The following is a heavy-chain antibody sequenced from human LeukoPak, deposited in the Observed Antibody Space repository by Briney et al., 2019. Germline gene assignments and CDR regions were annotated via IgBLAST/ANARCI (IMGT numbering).Heavy chain of an antibody. CDR2: INHSGIT. Sequence: PSETLSLTCAVYGGTFSAYYWSWIRQPPGRGLEWIGVINHSGITNYNPPLKSRVTISVDTSKNQFSLKVSCVTAADTAVYYCARRYPSVRGANLRPQEVRKYYFDYWGQGTLVTVSS. J-gene: IGHJ4*02. V-gene: IGHV4-34*01. D-gene: IGHD3-10*01. CDR3: ARRYPSVRGANLRPQEVRKYYFDY. CDR1: GGTFSAYY.